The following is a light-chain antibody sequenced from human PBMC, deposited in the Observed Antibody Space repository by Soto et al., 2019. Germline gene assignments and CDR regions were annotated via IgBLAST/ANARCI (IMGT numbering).Light chain of an antibody. CDR2: WAS. CDR1: QSVLYSSNNKNY. V-gene: IGKV4-1*01. Sequence: DIVMTQSPDSLAVSLGERATINCKSSQSVLYSSNNKNYLAWYQQKPGQPPKLLIYWASNRQSGVPDRFSGSGSGTDFTLTISSLEPEDFAVYYCQQRSNWPFTFGPGTKVDIK. CDR3: QQRSNWPFT. J-gene: IGKJ3*01.